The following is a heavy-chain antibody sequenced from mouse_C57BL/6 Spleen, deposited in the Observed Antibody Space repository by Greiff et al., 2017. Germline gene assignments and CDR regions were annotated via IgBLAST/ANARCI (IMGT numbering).Heavy chain of an antibody. CDR3: ARGEYDYDAFAY. Sequence: EVQLQQSGPELVKPGASVKISCKASGYTFTDYYMNWVKQSHGKSLEWIGDINPNNGGTSYNQKFKGKATLTVDKSSSTAYMELRSLTSEDSAVYYCARGEYDYDAFAYWGQGTLVTVSA. CDR1: GYTFTDYY. V-gene: IGHV1-26*01. J-gene: IGHJ3*01. D-gene: IGHD2-4*01. CDR2: INPNNGGT.